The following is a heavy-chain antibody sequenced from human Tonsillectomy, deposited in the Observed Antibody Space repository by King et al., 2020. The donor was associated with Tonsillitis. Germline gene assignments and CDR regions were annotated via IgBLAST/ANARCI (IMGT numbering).Heavy chain of an antibody. CDR1: GFTFSSYA. Sequence: VQLVVSGGGVVQPGRSLRLSCAASGFTFSSYAMHWVRQAPGKGREWVAVITYDGSNKYYADSVKGRFTISRDNSKNTLYLQMNSLRAVDTAVYYCARGSITMVRGVEFDYWGQGTLVTVSS. D-gene: IGHD3-10*01. V-gene: IGHV3-30*04. CDR2: ITYDGSNK. J-gene: IGHJ4*02. CDR3: ARGSITMVRGVEFDY.